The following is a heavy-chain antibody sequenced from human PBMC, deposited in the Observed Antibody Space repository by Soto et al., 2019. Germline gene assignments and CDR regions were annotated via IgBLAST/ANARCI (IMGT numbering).Heavy chain of an antibody. D-gene: IGHD4-17*01. CDR2: MYYSGGT. J-gene: IGHJ6*02. CDR1: GGSISSGDYY. V-gene: IGHV4-30-4*01. CDR3: ARMTTVTISPGYYYGMDV. Sequence: PSETLSLTCTVSGGSISSGDYYWTWIRQPPGKGLEWIGYMYYSGGTYYNPSLKSRVAISLDTSKDQFSLKLSSVTAADTAVYYCARMTTVTISPGYYYGMDVWGQGTTVTVSS.